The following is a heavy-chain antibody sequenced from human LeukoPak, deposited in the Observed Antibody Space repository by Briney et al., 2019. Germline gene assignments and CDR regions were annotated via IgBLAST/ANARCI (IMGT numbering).Heavy chain of an antibody. D-gene: IGHD2-2*01. CDR2: IWYDGSKE. V-gene: IGHV3-33*08. J-gene: IGHJ4*02. CDR3: VGASAEGYFDS. Sequence: GGSLRLSCAASGFTFSTYAMSWVRQAPGKGLEWVAVIWYDGSKEFYADSVKGRFTISRDNSKNRLSLQMNSLRAEDTAMYYCVGASAEGYFDSWGQGTLVTVSA. CDR1: GFTFSTYA.